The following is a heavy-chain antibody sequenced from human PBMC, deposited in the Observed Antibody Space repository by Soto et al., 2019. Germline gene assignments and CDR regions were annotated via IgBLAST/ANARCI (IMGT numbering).Heavy chain of an antibody. CDR3: ARASPVICGGDPCYRLDSSFDS. Sequence: QVPLVQSGAEVRKPGSSLRVSCKSSGATFSTTGLSWVRQAPGQGLEWMGGIITLFGTPKYARKFQGSVSITAHESTNTVYMELNSLRPDAAAVYYCARASPVICGGDPCYRLDSSFDSWGQGSLVIVSS. CDR1: GATFSTTG. J-gene: IGHJ5*01. D-gene: IGHD2-21*02. V-gene: IGHV1-69*01. CDR2: IITLFGTP.